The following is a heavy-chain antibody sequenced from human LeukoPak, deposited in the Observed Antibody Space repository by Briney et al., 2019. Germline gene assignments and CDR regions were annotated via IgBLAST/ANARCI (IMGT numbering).Heavy chain of an antibody. V-gene: IGHV4-59*01. J-gene: IGHJ2*01. CDR1: GGSIRSYF. CDR3: ARGSDHYDSSGYRYFDL. D-gene: IGHD3-22*01. CDR2: IYYSGST. Sequence: SETLSLTCTVSGGSIRSYFWSWIRQPPGKGLEWIGYIYYSGSTNYNHSLKSRVTISVDTSKNQFSLKLSSVTAADTAVYYCARGSDHYDSSGYRYFDLWGRGTLATVSS.